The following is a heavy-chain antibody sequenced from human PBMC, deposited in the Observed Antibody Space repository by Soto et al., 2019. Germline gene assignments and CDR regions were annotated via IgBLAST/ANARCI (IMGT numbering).Heavy chain of an antibody. CDR1: GFTFSSYG. CDR2: ISYDGSNK. V-gene: IGHV3-30*18. D-gene: IGHD1-26*01. CDR3: AKDLGYYPDGDAFDI. J-gene: IGHJ3*02. Sequence: SLRLSCAASGFTFSSYGMHWVRQAPGKGLEWVAVISYDGSNKYYADSVKGRFTISRDNSKNTLYLQMNSLRAEDTAVYYCAKDLGYYPDGDAFDIWGQGTMVTV.